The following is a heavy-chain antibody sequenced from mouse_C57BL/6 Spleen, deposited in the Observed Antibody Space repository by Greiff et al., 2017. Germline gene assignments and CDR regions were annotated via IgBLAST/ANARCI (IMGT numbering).Heavy chain of an antibody. Sequence: VKLLESGAELVKPGASVKLSCKASGYTFTSYWMHWVKQRPGQGLEWIGMIHPNSGSTNYNEKFKSKATLTVDKSSSTAYMQLSSLTSEDSAVYYCARTTVDFDYWGQGTTLTVSS. CDR3: ARTTVDFDY. J-gene: IGHJ2*01. V-gene: IGHV1-64*01. CDR2: IHPNSGST. CDR1: GYTFTSYW. D-gene: IGHD1-1*01.